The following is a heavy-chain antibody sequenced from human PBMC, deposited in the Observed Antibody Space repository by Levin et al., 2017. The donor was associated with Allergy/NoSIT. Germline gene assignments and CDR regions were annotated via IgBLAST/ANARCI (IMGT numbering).Heavy chain of an antibody. CDR1: GGSVSSGTYY. V-gene: IGHV4-61*01. D-gene: IGHD6-19*01. CDR3: ARNRVVVAGGTDYYYGMDG. J-gene: IGHJ6*02. Sequence: SETLSLTCTVSGGSVSSGTYYWSWIRQPPGKGLEWIGYINYRGSTNYNLSLQSRVTISVDTSNHEVSLKLSSVTAADTAGYYCARNRVVVAGGTDYYYGMDGWGQGTTVTV. CDR2: INYRGST.